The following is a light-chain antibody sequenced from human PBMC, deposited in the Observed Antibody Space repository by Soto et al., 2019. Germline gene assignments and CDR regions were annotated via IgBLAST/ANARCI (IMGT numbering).Light chain of an antibody. CDR3: QQRSNWPPT. V-gene: IGKV3D-20*02. Sequence: EIVLTQSPGTLSLSPGERATLSCRASQSVSSSYLAWYQQKPGRAPRLLIYDASNRAAGIPARFSGSGSGTDFTLTISRLEPEDFAVYYCQQRSNWPPTFGQGTRLEIK. CDR1: QSVSSSY. CDR2: DAS. J-gene: IGKJ5*01.